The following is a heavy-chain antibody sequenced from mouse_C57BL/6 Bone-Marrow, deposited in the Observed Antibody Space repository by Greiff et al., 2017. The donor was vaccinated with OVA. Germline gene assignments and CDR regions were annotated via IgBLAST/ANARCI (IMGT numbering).Heavy chain of an antibody. Sequence: VQLQQSGAELVRPGASVKLSCKASGYTFTSYCISWVKQRTGQGLEWIGEIYPRSGTTYYNEKFKGKATLTADKSSSTAYMELRSLTSEDSAVYFCARSELGRYWYFDVWGTGTTVTVSS. CDR2: IYPRSGTT. CDR1: GYTFTSYC. J-gene: IGHJ1*03. CDR3: ARSELGRYWYFDV. D-gene: IGHD4-1*01. V-gene: IGHV1-81*01.